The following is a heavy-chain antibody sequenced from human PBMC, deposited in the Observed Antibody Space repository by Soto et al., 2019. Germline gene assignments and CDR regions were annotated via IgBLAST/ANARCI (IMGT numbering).Heavy chain of an antibody. CDR3: ARQPHTSVLLEFGPFDY. Sequence: QVQLQESGPGLVKPSQTLSLTCTVSGGSISSGGYYWSWIRQHPGKGLEWIGYIYYSGSTYYNPSLKSRVTISVDTCKNQFSLKLSSVTAADTAVYYCARQPHTSVLLEFGPFDYWGQGTLVTVSS. V-gene: IGHV4-31*03. D-gene: IGHD3-10*01. CDR2: IYYSGST. J-gene: IGHJ4*02. CDR1: GGSISSGGYY.